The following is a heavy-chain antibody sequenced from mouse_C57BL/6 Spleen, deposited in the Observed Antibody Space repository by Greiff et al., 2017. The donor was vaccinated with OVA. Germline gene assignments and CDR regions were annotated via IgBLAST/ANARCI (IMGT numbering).Heavy chain of an antibody. V-gene: IGHV1-69*01. CDR2: IDPSDSYT. CDR1: GYTFTSYW. J-gene: IGHJ3*01. Sequence: QVQLQQPGAELVMPGASVKLSCKASGYTFTSYWMHWVKQRPGQGLEWIGEIDPSDSYTNYNQKFKGKSTLTVDKSSSTAYMQLSSLTSEDSAVYYCARREPYYYGSSWFAYWGQGTLVTVSA. D-gene: IGHD1-1*01. CDR3: ARREPYYYGSSWFAY.